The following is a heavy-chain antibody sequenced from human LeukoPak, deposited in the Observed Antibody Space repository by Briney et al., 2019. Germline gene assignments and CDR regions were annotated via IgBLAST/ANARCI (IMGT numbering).Heavy chain of an antibody. CDR2: IIPIVGTA. Sequence: GASVKVSCKASGGTFSSYAISWGRQAPGQGLEWMGRIIPIVGTANYAQKFQGRVTITTDESTSTAYMELSRLRSEDPAVYYCARGRIAARPVGWFDPWGQGTLVTVSS. V-gene: IGHV1-69*05. CDR1: GGTFSSYA. D-gene: IGHD6-6*01. J-gene: IGHJ5*02. CDR3: ARGRIAARPVGWFDP.